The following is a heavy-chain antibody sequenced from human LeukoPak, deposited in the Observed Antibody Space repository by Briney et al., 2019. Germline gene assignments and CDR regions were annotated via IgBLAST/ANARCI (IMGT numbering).Heavy chain of an antibody. CDR2: ISGSGSAT. CDR1: GFTFSSDA. CDR3: AKFRPDDITVAATGYFDS. J-gene: IGHJ4*02. D-gene: IGHD6-19*01. V-gene: IGHV3-23*01. Sequence: GGSLRLSCAASGFTFSSDAMSGVRQAPGKGLNWVSTISGSGSATYYADSAKGRFTISRDNSKNTLYLQMNCLRAEDTAVYYCAKFRPDDITVAATGYFDSWGQGTLVTVSS.